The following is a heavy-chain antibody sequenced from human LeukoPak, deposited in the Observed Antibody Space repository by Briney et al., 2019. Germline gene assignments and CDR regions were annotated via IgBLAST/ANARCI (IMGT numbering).Heavy chain of an antibody. D-gene: IGHD3-3*01. J-gene: IGHJ3*02. V-gene: IGHV3-21*01. CDR2: ISSGSSAI. CDR1: GFTFTTYS. CDR3: ARGSRFGVVGRDAFDI. Sequence: GGSLRLSCEASGFTFTTYSMTWVRQAPGKGLEWVSIISSGSSAIFSADALKGRFTISRDDAKNLLYLDMNSLRAEDTAVYYCARGSRFGVVGRDAFDIWGQGTMVTVSS.